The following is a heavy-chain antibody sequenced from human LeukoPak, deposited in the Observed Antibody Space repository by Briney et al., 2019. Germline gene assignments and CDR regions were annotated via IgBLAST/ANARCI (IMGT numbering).Heavy chain of an antibody. J-gene: IGHJ4*02. CDR2: INHSGST. CDR1: GGSFSGYY. Sequence: PSETLSLTCAVYGGSFSGYYWSWIRQPPGKGLEWIGKINHSGSTNYNPSLKSRVTISVDTSKNQFSLKLSSVTAADAALYYCARSSSSWHTMLDYWGQGTRVTVSS. D-gene: IGHD6-13*01. V-gene: IGHV4-34*01. CDR3: ARSSSSWHTMLDY.